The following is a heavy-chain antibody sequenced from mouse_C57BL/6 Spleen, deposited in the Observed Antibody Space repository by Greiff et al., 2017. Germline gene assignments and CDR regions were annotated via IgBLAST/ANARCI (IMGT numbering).Heavy chain of an antibody. CDR1: GYTFTSYW. CDR2: IDPSDSYT. D-gene: IGHD2-1*01. CDR3: ARKGIYYGNPFAY. Sequence: QVQLKQPGAELVMPGASVKLSCKASGYTFTSYWMHWVKQRPGQGLEWIGEIDPSDSYTNYNQKFKGKSTLTVDKSSSTAYMQLSSLTSEDSAVYYCARKGIYYGNPFAYWGQGTLVTVSA. J-gene: IGHJ3*01. V-gene: IGHV1-69*01.